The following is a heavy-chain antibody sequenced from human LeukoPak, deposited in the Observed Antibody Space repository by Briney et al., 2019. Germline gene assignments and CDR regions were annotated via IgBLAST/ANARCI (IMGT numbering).Heavy chain of an antibody. V-gene: IGHV1-8*01. J-gene: IGHJ5*02. CDR3: ARGGDYGDYRSGWFDP. Sequence: GASVKVSCKASGYTFTSYDINWVRQATGQGLEWMGWMNPNSGNTGYAQKFQGRVTMTRNTSISTAYMELSSLRSEDTAVYYCARGGDYGDYRSGWFDPWGQGTLVTVSS. CDR1: GYTFTSYD. D-gene: IGHD4-17*01. CDR2: MNPNSGNT.